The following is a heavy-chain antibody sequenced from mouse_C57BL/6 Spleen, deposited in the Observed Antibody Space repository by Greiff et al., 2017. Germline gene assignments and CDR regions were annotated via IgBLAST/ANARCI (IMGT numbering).Heavy chain of an antibody. Sequence: QVQLQQSGAELVTPGASVQISCKASGYAFSSYWMNWVKQRPGTGLAWIGRMDPGRGETNCNGKFKGKATRTADKSSRTAYMQLSSLTSDDSAVEFCARLGGHSWFAYWGQGTLVTVSA. CDR1: GYAFSSYW. CDR2: MDPGRGET. V-gene: IGHV1-80*01. D-gene: IGHD4-1*01. J-gene: IGHJ3*01. CDR3: ARLGGHSWFAY.